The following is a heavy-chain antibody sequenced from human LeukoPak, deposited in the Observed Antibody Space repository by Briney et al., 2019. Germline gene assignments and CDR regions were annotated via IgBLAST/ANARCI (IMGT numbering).Heavy chain of an antibody. D-gene: IGHD6-13*01. Sequence: GGSLRLSCAASGFTFSSYAMSWVRQAPGKGLEWVSAISGSGGSTYYADSVKGRFTISRDNSKNTLYLQMNSLRAEDTAVYYCAKCSSSWYAGAWFDPWGQGTLVTVSS. CDR1: GFTFSSYA. CDR3: AKCSSSWYAGAWFDP. V-gene: IGHV3-23*01. J-gene: IGHJ5*02. CDR2: ISGSGGST.